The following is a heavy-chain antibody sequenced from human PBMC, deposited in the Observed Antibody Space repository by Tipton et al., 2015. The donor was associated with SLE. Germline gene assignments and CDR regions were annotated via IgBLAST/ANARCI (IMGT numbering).Heavy chain of an antibody. J-gene: IGHJ4*02. V-gene: IGHV1-46*01. CDR2: INPSGGST. D-gene: IGHD6-13*01. Sequence: QSGPEVKKPGASVKVSCKASGYTFASYGISWVRQAPGQGLEWMGIINPSGGSTSYAQKFQGRVTMTRDTSTSTVYMELSSLRSEDTAVYYCARGIAAAGSFYFDYWGQGTLVTVSS. CDR3: ARGIAAAGSFYFDY. CDR1: GYTFASYG.